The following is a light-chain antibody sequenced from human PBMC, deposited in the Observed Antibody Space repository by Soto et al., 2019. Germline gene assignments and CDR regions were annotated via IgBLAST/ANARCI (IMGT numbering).Light chain of an antibody. Sequence: AIRMTQSPSSFSASTGDRVTITCRASQAISSFLAWYQQKPGKAPKLLIYAASTLQSGVPSRFSGSGSGTDFTLTISCLQSEDFATYYCQQYYNFPPYTFGQGTKLEI. CDR2: AAS. V-gene: IGKV1-8*01. CDR1: QAISSF. CDR3: QQYYNFPPYT. J-gene: IGKJ2*01.